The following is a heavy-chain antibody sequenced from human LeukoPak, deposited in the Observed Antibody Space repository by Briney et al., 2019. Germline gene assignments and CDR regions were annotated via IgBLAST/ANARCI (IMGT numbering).Heavy chain of an antibody. CDR2: IYYSGST. Sequence: PSQTLSLTCTVSGGSISSSSYYWGWIRQPPGKGLEWIGSIYYSGSTYYNPSLKSRVTISVDTSKNQFSLKLSSVTAADTAVYYCASKEITIFGVVHWGQGTLVTVSS. V-gene: IGHV4-39*01. D-gene: IGHD3-3*01. CDR1: GGSISSSSYY. J-gene: IGHJ4*02. CDR3: ASKEITIFGVVH.